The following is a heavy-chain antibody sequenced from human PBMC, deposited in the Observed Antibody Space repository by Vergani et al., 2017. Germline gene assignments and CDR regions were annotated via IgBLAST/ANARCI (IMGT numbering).Heavy chain of an antibody. V-gene: IGHV1-69*09. CDR2: IIPILGIA. Sequence: VQLVESGAEVKKPGSSVKVSCKASGGTFSSYTISWVRQAPGQGLEWMGRIIPILGIANYAQKFQGRVTITADKSTSTAYMELSSLRSEDTAVYYCAYCSGGSCYWFDPWGQGTLVTVSS. CDR1: GGTFSSYT. J-gene: IGHJ5*02. D-gene: IGHD2-15*01. CDR3: AYCSGGSCYWFDP.